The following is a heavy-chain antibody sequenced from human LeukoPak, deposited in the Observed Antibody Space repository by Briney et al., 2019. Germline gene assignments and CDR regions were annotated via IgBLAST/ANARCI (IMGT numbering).Heavy chain of an antibody. CDR2: ISYDGSNK. CDR3: AKSDCSSTSCYTNWFDP. CDR1: GFTFSSYG. V-gene: IGHV3-30*18. D-gene: IGHD2-2*02. Sequence: GALRLSCAASGFTFSSYGMHWVRQAPGKGLEWVAVISYDGSNKYYADSVKGRFTISRDNSKNTLYLQMNSLRAEDTAVYYRAKSDCSSTSCYTNWFDPWGQGTLVTVSS. J-gene: IGHJ5*02.